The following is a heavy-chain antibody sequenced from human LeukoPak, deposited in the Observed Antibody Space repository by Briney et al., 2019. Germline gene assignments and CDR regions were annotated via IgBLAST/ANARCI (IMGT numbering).Heavy chain of an antibody. D-gene: IGHD6-13*01. CDR1: GYNFTSHW. CDR3: ARRYSSSWHKFDY. Sequence: GESLKISCKGSGYNFTSHWISWVRQMPGKGLEWMGRIDPTDSYTNYSPSFQGHVTISADKSISTAYLQWSSLKASDTAMYYCARRYSSSWHKFDYWGQGTLVTVSS. V-gene: IGHV5-10-1*01. CDR2: IDPTDSYT. J-gene: IGHJ4*02.